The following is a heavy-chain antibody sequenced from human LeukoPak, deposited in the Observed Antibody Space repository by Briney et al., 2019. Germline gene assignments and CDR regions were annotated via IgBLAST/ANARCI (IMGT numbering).Heavy chain of an antibody. D-gene: IGHD3-10*01. CDR3: ARADYYGSGSYRNYYYCGMDV. J-gene: IGHJ6*02. Sequence: ASVKVSCKASGYTFTGYYMHWVRQAPGQGLEWMGWINPNSGGTNYAQKFQGRVTMTRDTSISTAYMELSRLRSDDTAVYYCARADYYGSGSYRNYYYCGMDVWGQGTTVTVSS. CDR2: INPNSGGT. CDR1: GYTFTGYY. V-gene: IGHV1-2*02.